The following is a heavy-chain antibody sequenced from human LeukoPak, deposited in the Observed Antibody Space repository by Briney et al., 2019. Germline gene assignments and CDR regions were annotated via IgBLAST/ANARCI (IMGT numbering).Heavy chain of an antibody. CDR1: GFTFSSYD. D-gene: IGHD4/OR15-4a*01. CDR2: IYSDNT. J-gene: IGHJ4*02. Sequence: GGSLRLSCAGSGFTFSSYDMSWVRQAPGKGLEWVSFIYSDNTHYSDSVKGRFTIPRDNSKNTLYLQMNSLRAEDTAVYYCARRAGAYSHPYDYWGQGTLVTVSS. CDR3: ARRAGAYSHPYDY. V-gene: IGHV3-53*01.